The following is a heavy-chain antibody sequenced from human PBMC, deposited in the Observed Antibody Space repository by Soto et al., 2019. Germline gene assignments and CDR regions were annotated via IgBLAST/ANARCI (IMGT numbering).Heavy chain of an antibody. CDR3: ARGVMGPSDPDY. V-gene: IGHV3-30-3*01. D-gene: IGHD3-16*01. J-gene: IGHJ4*02. CDR2: ISYDGSNK. CDR1: GFTFSSYA. Sequence: GGSLRLSCAASGFTFSSYAMHWVRQAPGKGLEWVAVISYDGSNKYYADSVKGRFTISRDNSKNTLYLQMNSLRAEDTAVYYCARGVMGPSDPDYWGQGTLVTVSS.